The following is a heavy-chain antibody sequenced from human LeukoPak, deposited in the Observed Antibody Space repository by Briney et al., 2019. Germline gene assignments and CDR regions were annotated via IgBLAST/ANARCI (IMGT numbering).Heavy chain of an antibody. Sequence: SETLSLTCAVYGGSFSGYYWSWIRQPPGKGLEWIGEINHSGSTNYNPSLKSRVTISVDTSKNQFSLTLSSVTAADTAVYYCARADGSGSYDAFDIWGQGTMVTVSS. J-gene: IGHJ3*02. V-gene: IGHV4-34*01. D-gene: IGHD3-10*01. CDR1: GGSFSGYY. CDR3: ARADGSGSYDAFDI. CDR2: INHSGST.